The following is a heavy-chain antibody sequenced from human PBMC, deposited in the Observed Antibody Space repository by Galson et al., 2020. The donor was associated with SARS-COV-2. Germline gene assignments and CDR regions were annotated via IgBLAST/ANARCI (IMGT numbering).Heavy chain of an antibody. V-gene: IGHV1-58*01. Sequence: SVKVSCKASGFTFTSSAVQWVRQARGQRLEGIGWIVVGSGNTNYAQKFQERVTITRDMSTSTAYMELSSLRSEDTAVYYCARVVGGHAIGEDAFAVWGQGTMVTVS. CDR3: ARVVGGHAIGEDAFAV. CDR2: IVVGSGNT. J-gene: IGHJ3*01. D-gene: IGHD3-22*01. CDR1: GFTFTSSA.